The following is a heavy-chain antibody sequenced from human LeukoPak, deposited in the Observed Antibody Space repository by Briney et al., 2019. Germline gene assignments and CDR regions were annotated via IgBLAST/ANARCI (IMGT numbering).Heavy chain of an antibody. D-gene: IGHD3-22*01. J-gene: IGHJ4*02. V-gene: IGHV1-18*01. CDR1: GYTFTSYG. Sequence: ASVKVSCKASGYTFTSYGISWVRQAPGQGLEWMGWISAYNGNTNYAQKLQGRVTMTTDTSTSTAYMELRSLRSEDTAVYYCATGGPWYIGSSGYYFTDDWGQGTLVIVSS. CDR3: ATGGPWYIGSSGYYFTDD. CDR2: ISAYNGNT.